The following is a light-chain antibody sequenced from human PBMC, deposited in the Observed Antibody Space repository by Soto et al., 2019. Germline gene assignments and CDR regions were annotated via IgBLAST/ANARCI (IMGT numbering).Light chain of an antibody. Sequence: DIQMTQSPSSLSASVGDRVTITCRERQGISKHLAWYQQKPGKVPKLLNYAVSTLQSGVQSRFSCSGYWTDCTLTISSLQPKDVASDYSQKYNSAPRTFGQGTKLEIK. J-gene: IGKJ1*01. V-gene: IGKV1-27*01. CDR2: AVS. CDR1: QGISKH. CDR3: QKYNSAPRT.